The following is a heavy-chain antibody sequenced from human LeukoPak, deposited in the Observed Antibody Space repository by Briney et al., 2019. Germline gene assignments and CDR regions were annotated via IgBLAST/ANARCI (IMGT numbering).Heavy chain of an antibody. V-gene: IGHV1-2*02. D-gene: IGHD3-22*01. CDR1: GYTFTGYY. CDR2: INPNSGGT. J-gene: IGHJ4*02. CDR3: ARGYYDSSGYLGY. Sequence: ASVKVSCKASGYTFTGYYMHWVRQAPGQGLEWMGWINPNSGGTNYAQKFQGRVTITRDTSISTAYMELSRLRSDDTAVYYCARGYYDSSGYLGYWGQGTLVTVSS.